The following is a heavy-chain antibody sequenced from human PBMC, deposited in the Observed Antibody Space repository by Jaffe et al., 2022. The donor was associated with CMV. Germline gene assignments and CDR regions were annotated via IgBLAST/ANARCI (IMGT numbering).Heavy chain of an antibody. CDR2: INHSGST. CDR3: ARRDDSSSCCQFDY. J-gene: IGHJ4*02. D-gene: IGHD6-6*01. V-gene: IGHV4-34*01. CDR1: GGSFSGYY. Sequence: QVQLQQWGAGLLKPSETLSLTCAVYGGSFSGYYWSWIRQPPGKGLEWIGEINHSGSTNYNPSLKSRVTISVDTSKNQFSLKLSSVTAADTAVYYCARRDDSSSCCQFDYWGQGTLVTVSS.